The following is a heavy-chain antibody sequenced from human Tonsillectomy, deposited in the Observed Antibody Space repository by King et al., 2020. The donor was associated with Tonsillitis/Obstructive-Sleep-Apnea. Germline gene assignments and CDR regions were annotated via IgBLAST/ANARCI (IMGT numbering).Heavy chain of an antibody. CDR3: ITDPGDYEDY. Sequence: VQLVESEGGLVKPGGSLRLSCAASGLNFKTAWMSWVLQVPGKWLEWVVLIKSKTCGGAADYAAPVKDRFTISRDDSQYTLVLQMNSLKTEDTAVYYCITDPGDYEDYWGQGTPVSVSS. V-gene: IGHV3-15*01. J-gene: IGHJ4*02. D-gene: IGHD2-21*02. CDR1: GLNFKTAW. CDR2: IKSKTCGGAA.